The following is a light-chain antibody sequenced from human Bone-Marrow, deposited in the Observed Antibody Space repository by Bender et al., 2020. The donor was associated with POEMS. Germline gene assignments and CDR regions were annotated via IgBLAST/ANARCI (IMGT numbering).Light chain of an antibody. V-gene: IGLV2-14*02. Sequence: QSALTQPASVSGSPGQSITISCTGTSSDVGNYDRVSWYQQHPSKAPKLMIYEVAKRPSGVSNRFSGSKSGNTASLTIIGLQAEDEADYYCSSYTRSSTLVFGTGTRVTVL. J-gene: IGLJ1*01. CDR3: SSYTRSSTLV. CDR1: SSDVGNYDR. CDR2: EVA.